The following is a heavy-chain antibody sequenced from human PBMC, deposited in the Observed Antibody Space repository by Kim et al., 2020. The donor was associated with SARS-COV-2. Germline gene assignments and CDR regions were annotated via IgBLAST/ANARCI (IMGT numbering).Heavy chain of an antibody. Sequence: TKYEQKVKGRVIMTTDTSTNSAYLELWSLRYDDTAIYYCARGAYGDVSFDYWGQGTLVTVSS. CDR2: T. CDR3: ARGAYGDVSFDY. J-gene: IGHJ4*02. D-gene: IGHD4-17*01. V-gene: IGHV1-18*01.